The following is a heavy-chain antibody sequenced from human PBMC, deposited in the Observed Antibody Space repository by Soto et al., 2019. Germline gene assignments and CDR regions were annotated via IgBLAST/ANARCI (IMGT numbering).Heavy chain of an antibody. J-gene: IGHJ6*02. V-gene: IGHV1-2*04. CDR3: ARNYDSSGYSLGMDV. CDR2: INPNSGGT. CDR1: GYTFTGYY. Sequence: ASVKVSCKASGYTFTGYYMHWVRQAPGQGLEWKGWINPNSGGTNYAQKFQGWVTMTRDTSISTAYMELSRLRSDDTAVYYCARNYDSSGYSLGMDVWGQGTTVTVSS. D-gene: IGHD3-22*01.